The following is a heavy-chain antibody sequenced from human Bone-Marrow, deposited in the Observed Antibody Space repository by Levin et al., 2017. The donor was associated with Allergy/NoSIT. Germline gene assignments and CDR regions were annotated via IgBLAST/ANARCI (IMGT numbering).Heavy chain of an antibody. Sequence: LAGGSLRLSCAASGFRFSNYGMTWVRQAPGKGLEWVSTISGSGTNTFYADSMRGRFTISKDNSKNLLYLQINSLRVEDTAVYYCAKGWLQSEYFDYWGQGTLVTVSS. J-gene: IGHJ4*02. CDR2: ISGSGTNT. D-gene: IGHD5-24*01. CDR3: AKGWLQSEYFDY. V-gene: IGHV3-23*01. CDR1: GFRFSNYG.